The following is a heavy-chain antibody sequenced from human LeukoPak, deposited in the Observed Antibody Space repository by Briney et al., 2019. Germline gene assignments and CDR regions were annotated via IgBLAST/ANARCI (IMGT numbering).Heavy chain of an antibody. V-gene: IGHV1-2*02. CDR1: GYTFTGYY. Sequence: ASVKVSCKASGYTFTGYYMYWVRQAPGQGLEWMGWINPNSGGTNYAQKFQGRVTMTRDTSISTAYMELSRLRSDDTAVYYCARDGGGIAAAHAFDYWGQGTLVTVSS. J-gene: IGHJ4*02. CDR2: INPNSGGT. CDR3: ARDGGGIAAAHAFDY. D-gene: IGHD6-13*01.